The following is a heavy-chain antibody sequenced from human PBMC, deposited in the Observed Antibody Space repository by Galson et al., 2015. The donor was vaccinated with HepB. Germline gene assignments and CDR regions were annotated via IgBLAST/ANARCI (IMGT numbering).Heavy chain of an antibody. V-gene: IGHV5-51*01. D-gene: IGHD4-17*01. J-gene: IGHJ4*02. Sequence: QSGAEVKKPGESLKISCKGSGYSFTTYWIGWVRQMPGKGLEWMGIIYPGDSDTRYSPSFQGQVTISADKSISTAYLQWSSLKASDTAIYYCARTFHYGDYRGLFDYWGQGTLVTVSS. CDR2: IYPGDSDT. CDR3: ARTFHYGDYRGLFDY. CDR1: GYSFTTYW.